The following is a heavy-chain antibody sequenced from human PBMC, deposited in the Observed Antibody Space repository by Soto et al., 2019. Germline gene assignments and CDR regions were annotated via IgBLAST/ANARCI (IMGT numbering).Heavy chain of an antibody. CDR1: GFTFSSYW. V-gene: IGHV3-7*01. Sequence: PGGSLRLSCAASGFTFSSYWMSWVRQAPGKGLEWVANIKQDGSEKYYVDSVKGRFTISRDNAKNSLYLQMNSLRAEDTAVYYCARGLSNSSRRYNWFDPWGQGPLVTVSS. CDR3: ARGLSNSSRRYNWFDP. CDR2: IKQDGSEK. D-gene: IGHD4-4*01. J-gene: IGHJ5*01.